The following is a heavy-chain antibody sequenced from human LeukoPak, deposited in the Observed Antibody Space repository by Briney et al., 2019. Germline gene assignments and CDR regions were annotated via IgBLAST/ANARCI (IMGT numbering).Heavy chain of an antibody. V-gene: IGHV3-23*01. Sequence: GGSLRLSCAASGFTFSSYAMSWVRQAPGKGLEWVSAISGSGGSTYYAASVKGRFTISRDNSKNTLYLQMNSLRAEDTAVYYCAKDPRADIVVVPAAIPDYWGQGTLVTVSS. CDR3: AKDPRADIVVVPAAIPDY. CDR1: GFTFSSYA. D-gene: IGHD2-2*02. CDR2: ISGSGGST. J-gene: IGHJ4*02.